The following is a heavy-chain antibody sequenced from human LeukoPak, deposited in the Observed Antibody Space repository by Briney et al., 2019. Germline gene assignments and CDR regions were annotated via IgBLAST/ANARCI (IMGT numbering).Heavy chain of an antibody. J-gene: IGHJ6*02. CDR3: ARVTYGMDV. CDR1: GYTFTGYY. CDR2: ISAYNGNT. V-gene: IGHV1-18*04. Sequence: ASVKVSCKASGYTFTGYYMHWVRQAPGQGLEWMGWISAYNGNTNYAQKLQGRVTMTTDTSTSTAYMELRSLRSDDTAVYYCARVTYGMDVWGQGTTVTVSS.